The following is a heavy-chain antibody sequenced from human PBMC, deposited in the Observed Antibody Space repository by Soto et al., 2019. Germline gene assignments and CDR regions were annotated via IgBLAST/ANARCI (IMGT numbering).Heavy chain of an antibody. CDR2: ISAYNGNT. CDR1: GYTFTSYG. J-gene: IGHJ4*02. Sequence: ASVKVSCKASGYTFTSYGISWVRQAPGQGLEWMGWISAYNGNTNYAQKLQGRVTMTTDTSTSTAYMELRSLRSDDTAVYYCAGDLGGGSFSYYFDYWGQGTLVTVSS. V-gene: IGHV1-18*01. CDR3: AGDLGGGSFSYYFDY. D-gene: IGHD2-15*01.